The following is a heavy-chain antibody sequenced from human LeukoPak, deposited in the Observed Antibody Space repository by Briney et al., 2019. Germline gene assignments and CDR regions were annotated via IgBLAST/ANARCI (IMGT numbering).Heavy chain of an antibody. CDR3: AKVATVTTYYYYNYMDV. CDR1: GITISRYW. V-gene: IGHV3-74*01. CDR2: INTDGNTR. D-gene: IGHD4-17*01. Sequence: PGGSLRLSCVGPGITISRYWMHCVRQARGKGRVWVSRINTDGNTRNYADSVKGRFTISRDNSKNTLYLQMSSLRAEDTAVYYCAKVATVTTYYYYNYMDVWGKGTTVTVSS. J-gene: IGHJ6*03.